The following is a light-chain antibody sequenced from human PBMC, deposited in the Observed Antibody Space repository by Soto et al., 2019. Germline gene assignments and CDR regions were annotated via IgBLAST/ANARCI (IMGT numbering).Light chain of an antibody. CDR3: QQYYMGWT. V-gene: IGKV3-20*01. J-gene: IGKJ1*01. Sequence: DIVLTQSQGTLSLSPGERATLSCRASQSVSSSYLAWYQQKPGQAPRLLIYGASSRATGIPDRFSGSGSGTDSTLTISGLQPDDFGTYYCQQYYMGWTFGQGTKVDIK. CDR2: GAS. CDR1: QSVSSSY.